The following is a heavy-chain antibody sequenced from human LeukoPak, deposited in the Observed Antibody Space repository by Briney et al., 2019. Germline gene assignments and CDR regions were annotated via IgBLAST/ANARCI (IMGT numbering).Heavy chain of an antibody. D-gene: IGHD3-22*01. Sequence: GASVKVSCKASGYTFTSYYMHWLRQAPGQGLEWMGIINPSGGSTSYAQKFQGRVTMTRDTSTSTVYMELSSLRSEDTAGYYCAREKHVSSGYYPTWNYWGQGTLVTVSS. CDR1: GYTFTSYY. V-gene: IGHV1-46*03. CDR2: INPSGGST. J-gene: IGHJ4*02. CDR3: AREKHVSSGYYPTWNY.